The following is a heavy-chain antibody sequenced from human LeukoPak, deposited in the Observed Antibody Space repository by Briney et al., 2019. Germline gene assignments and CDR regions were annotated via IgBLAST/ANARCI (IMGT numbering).Heavy chain of an antibody. V-gene: IGHV3-48*01. CDR2: ISSSSSTI. Sequence: GGSLRLSCAASGFTFSSYSMNWVRQAPGKGLEWVSYISSSSSTIYYADSVKGRFTISRDNAKNSLYLQMNSLRAEDTAVYYCARDSGGLTSRYDYWGQRTLVTVSS. CDR3: ARDSGGLTSRYDY. J-gene: IGHJ4*02. CDR1: GFTFSSYS. D-gene: IGHD2-2*01.